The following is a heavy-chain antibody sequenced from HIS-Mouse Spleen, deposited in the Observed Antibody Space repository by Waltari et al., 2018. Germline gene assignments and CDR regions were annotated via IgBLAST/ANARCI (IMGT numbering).Heavy chain of an antibody. J-gene: IGHJ3*02. D-gene: IGHD6-19*01. V-gene: IGHV4-34*01. CDR3: AREGYSSGRWRRNAFDI. Sequence: QVQLQQWGAGLLKPSETLSLTCAVYGGSFSGYYWRWIRPPPGNGPEWIGEIDHSGSTNYNPSLKSRVTISVDTSKNQFSLKLSSVTAADTAVYYCAREGYSSGRWRRNAFDIWGQGTMVTVSS. CDR1: GGSFSGYY. CDR2: IDHSGST.